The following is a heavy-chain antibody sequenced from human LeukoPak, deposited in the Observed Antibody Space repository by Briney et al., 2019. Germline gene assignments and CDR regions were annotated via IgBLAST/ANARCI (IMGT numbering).Heavy chain of an antibody. CDR3: VTPLPHYCSGTNCPLRY. CDR2: ISADNGAT. Sequence: GASVKVSCEASDYTFDSYGITWVRQAPGQRLEWLGWISADNGATDFGQKVQGSVTLTTDTSTNTAYMELRSLRSDDTAVYYCVTPLPHYCSGTNCPLRYWGQGTLVTVSS. D-gene: IGHD2-2*01. J-gene: IGHJ4*02. V-gene: IGHV1-18*01. CDR1: DYTFDSYG.